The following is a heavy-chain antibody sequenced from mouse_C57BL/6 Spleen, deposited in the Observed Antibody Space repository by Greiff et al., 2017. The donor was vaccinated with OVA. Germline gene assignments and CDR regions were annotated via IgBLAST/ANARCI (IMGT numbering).Heavy chain of an antibody. J-gene: IGHJ1*03. D-gene: IGHD1-1*01. CDR3: ARDYYGGYFDV. Sequence: VQLVESGPELVKPGASVKISCKASGYAFSSSWMNWVKQRPGKGLEWIGRIYPGDGDTNYNGKFKGKATLTADKSSSTAYMQLSSLTSEDSAVYFCARDYYGGYFDVWGTGTTVTVSS. V-gene: IGHV1-82*01. CDR2: IYPGDGDT. CDR1: GYAFSSSW.